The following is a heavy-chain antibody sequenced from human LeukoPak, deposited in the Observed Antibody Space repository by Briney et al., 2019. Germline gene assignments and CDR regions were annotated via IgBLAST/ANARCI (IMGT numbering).Heavy chain of an antibody. V-gene: IGHV3-23*01. CDR1: GLTFGDYA. J-gene: IGHJ4*02. Sequence: GGSLSLSCAASGLTFGDYAMSWVRQAPGKGLEWVSTISSSGRDTYYADSVKGRFTIPRDNSKNTLYLQMNSLRAEDTAVFYCAKIPPGYCSAGSCYLDYWGQGTLVTVSS. D-gene: IGHD2-15*01. CDR3: AKIPPGYCSAGSCYLDY. CDR2: ISSSGRDT.